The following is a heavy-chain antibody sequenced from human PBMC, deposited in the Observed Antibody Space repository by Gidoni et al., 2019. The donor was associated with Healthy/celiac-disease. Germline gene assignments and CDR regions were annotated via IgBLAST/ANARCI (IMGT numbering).Heavy chain of an antibody. Sequence: QVQLQQWGAGLLKPSETLSLTCAVYVGSFSGYYWSWIRQPPGKGLEWIGEINHSGSTNYNPALKSRVTISVDTSKNQFSLKLSSVTAADTAVYYCARDYGDRYWYFDLWGRGTLVTVSS. D-gene: IGHD4-17*01. CDR2: INHSGST. CDR3: ARDYGDRYWYFDL. V-gene: IGHV4-34*01. CDR1: VGSFSGYY. J-gene: IGHJ2*01.